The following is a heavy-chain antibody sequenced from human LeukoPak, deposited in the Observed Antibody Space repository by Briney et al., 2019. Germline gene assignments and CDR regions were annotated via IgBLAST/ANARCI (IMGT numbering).Heavy chain of an antibody. Sequence: ASVKVSCKASGYTFTGYYMHWVRQAPGQGLEWVGWINPNSGGTNYAQKFQGRVTMTRDTSISTAYMELSRLRSDDTAVYYCARSGHYDFWSGYLVYYYYYGMDVWGQGTTVTVSS. D-gene: IGHD3-3*01. CDR2: INPNSGGT. J-gene: IGHJ6*02. V-gene: IGHV1-2*02. CDR1: GYTFTGYY. CDR3: ARSGHYDFWSGYLVYYYYYGMDV.